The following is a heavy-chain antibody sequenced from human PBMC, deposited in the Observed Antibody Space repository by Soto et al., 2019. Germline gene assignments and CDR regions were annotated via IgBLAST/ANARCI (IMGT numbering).Heavy chain of an antibody. CDR3: ARVGYCSSTSCYDWFDP. J-gene: IGHJ5*02. V-gene: IGHV1-2*04. CDR2: INPNSGGT. D-gene: IGHD2-2*01. Sequence: GAPVKVSCKASGYTFTGYYMHWVRQAPGQGLEWMGWINPNSGGTNYAQKFQGWVTMTRDTSISTAYMELSRLRSDDTAVYYCARVGYCSSTSCYDWFDPWGQGTLVTVSS. CDR1: GYTFTGYY.